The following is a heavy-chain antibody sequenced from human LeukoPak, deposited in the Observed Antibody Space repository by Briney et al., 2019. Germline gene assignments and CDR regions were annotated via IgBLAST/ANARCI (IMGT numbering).Heavy chain of an antibody. CDR1: GGSISSGGYS. J-gene: IGHJ4*02. Sequence: KPSQTLSLTCAVSGGSISSGGYSWSWIRQPPGKGLEWIGYIYHSGSTYYNLSLKSRVTISVDRSKNQFSLNLSSVTAADTAVYYRARLTDTYYDYVWGSYRPPHFDYWGQGTLVTVSS. CDR3: ARLTDTYYDYVWGSYRPPHFDY. CDR2: IYHSGST. V-gene: IGHV4-30-2*01. D-gene: IGHD3-16*02.